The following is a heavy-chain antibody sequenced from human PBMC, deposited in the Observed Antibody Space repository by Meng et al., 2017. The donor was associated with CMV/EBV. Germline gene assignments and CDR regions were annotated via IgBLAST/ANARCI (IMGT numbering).Heavy chain of an antibody. D-gene: IGHD4-17*01. CDR3: TSRTVTTNDY. CDR2: IKRKIDDGVE. CDR1: GFNFCGVR. J-gene: IGHJ4*02. V-gene: IGHV3-15*07. Sequence: SCAAFGFNFCGVRMDWVRQAPGKGLEWVGRIKRKIDDGVEEDAAFVKGRFSISRDDSKNTLYLQMNSLRSEDTAVYYCTSRTVTTNDYWGQGTLVTVSS.